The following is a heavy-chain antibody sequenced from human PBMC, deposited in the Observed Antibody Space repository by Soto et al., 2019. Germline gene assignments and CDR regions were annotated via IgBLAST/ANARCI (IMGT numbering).Heavy chain of an antibody. V-gene: IGHV4-34*01. D-gene: IGHD2-8*01. CDR1: GGSFSGYY. J-gene: IGHJ4*02. CDR3: ARYGGYCTNGVCYKDFDY. Sequence: PSETLSLTCAVYGGSFSGYYWSWIRQPPGKGLEWIGEINHSGSTNYNPSLKSRVTISVDTSKNQSSLKLSSVTAADTAVYYCARYGGYCTNGVCYKDFDYWGQGTLVTVSS. CDR2: INHSGST.